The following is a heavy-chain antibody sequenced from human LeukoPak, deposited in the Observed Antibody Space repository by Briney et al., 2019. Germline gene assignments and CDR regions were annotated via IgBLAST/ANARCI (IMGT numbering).Heavy chain of an antibody. CDR1: GYSISSAYY. Sequence: SETLSLTCTVSGYSISSAYYWGWIRQPPGKGLEWIGSIYHSGSTYYNPSLQSRVTISIDTSKNQFSLKLRFVTAADTAVYYCARVRCSGGSCPYYYYYYYMDVWGKGTTVTVSS. J-gene: IGHJ6*03. CDR3: ARVRCSGGSCPYYYYYYYMDV. D-gene: IGHD2-15*01. V-gene: IGHV4-38-2*02. CDR2: IYHSGST.